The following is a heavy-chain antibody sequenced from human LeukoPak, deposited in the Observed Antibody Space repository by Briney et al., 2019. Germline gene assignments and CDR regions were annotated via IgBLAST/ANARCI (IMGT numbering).Heavy chain of an antibody. CDR1: GFTFSSYA. V-gene: IGHV3-30-3*01. J-gene: IGHJ4*02. D-gene: IGHD2-2*01. Sequence: GGSLRLSCAASGFTFSSYAMPWVRQAPGKGLEWVAVISYDGSNKYYADSVKGRFTISRDNSKNTLYLQMNSLRAEDTAVYYCARDLLRYCSSTSCSYFDYWGQGTLVTVSS. CDR3: ARDLLRYCSSTSCSYFDY. CDR2: ISYDGSNK.